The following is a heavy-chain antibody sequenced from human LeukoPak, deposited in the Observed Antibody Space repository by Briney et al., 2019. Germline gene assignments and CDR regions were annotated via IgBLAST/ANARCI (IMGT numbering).Heavy chain of an antibody. J-gene: IGHJ4*02. CDR2: ISGSGGST. V-gene: IGHV3-23*01. CDR3: AKDMRAGTTVFDY. D-gene: IGHD1-7*01. CDR1: GFTFSTYA. Sequence: GALRLSCAASGFTFSTYAMHWVRQAPGKGLEWVSAISGSGGSTYYADSVKGRFTISRDNSKNTLYLQMNSLRAEDTAVYYCAKDMRAGTTVFDYWGQGTLVTVSS.